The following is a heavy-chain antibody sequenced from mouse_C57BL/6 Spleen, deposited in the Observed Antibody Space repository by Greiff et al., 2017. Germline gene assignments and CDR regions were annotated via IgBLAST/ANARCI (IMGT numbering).Heavy chain of an antibody. CDR2: INPSNGGT. Sequence: QVQLQQPGPELVKPGASVKLSCKASGYTFTSSWMHWVKQRPGQGLEWIGNINPSNGGTNYNEKVKSKATLTVDKSSSPAYMQISSLTSEDSEVYYCARNDYYFDYWGQGTTLTVSS. V-gene: IGHV1-53*01. CDR3: ARNDYYFDY. CDR1: GYTFTSSW. D-gene: IGHD2-12*01. J-gene: IGHJ2*01.